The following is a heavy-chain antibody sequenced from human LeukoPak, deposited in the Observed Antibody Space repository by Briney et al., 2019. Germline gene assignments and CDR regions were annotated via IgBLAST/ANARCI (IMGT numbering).Heavy chain of an antibody. CDR1: GDSVSSNSAA. J-gene: IGHJ5*02. CDR3: ARVGALWFGEPTNWFDP. D-gene: IGHD3-10*01. V-gene: IGHV6-1*01. CDR2: TYYRSKWYN. Sequence: SQTLSLTCAISGDSVSSNSAAWNGIRQSPSGGLEWLGRTYYRSKWYNDYAVSVKSRITINPDTSKNQFSLQLNSVTPEDTAVYYCARVGALWFGEPTNWFDPWGQGTLVTVSS.